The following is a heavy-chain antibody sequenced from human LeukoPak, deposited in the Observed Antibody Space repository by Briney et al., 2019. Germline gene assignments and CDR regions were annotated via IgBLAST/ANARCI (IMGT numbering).Heavy chain of an antibody. V-gene: IGHV1-18*01. Sequence: ASVKVSCKASSYTFTSYDISWVRQAPGQGLEWMGWISGYNGNTNYAQKLQGRVTMTTDTSTSTVYLELRSLRSDDTAVYYCARPRSLMSRDAFDIWGQGTMVTVSS. J-gene: IGHJ3*02. CDR2: ISGYNGNT. CDR1: SYTFTSYD. CDR3: ARPRSLMSRDAFDI. D-gene: IGHD3-16*01.